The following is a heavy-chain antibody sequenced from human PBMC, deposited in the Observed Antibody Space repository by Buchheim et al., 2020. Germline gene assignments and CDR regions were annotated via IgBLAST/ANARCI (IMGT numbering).Heavy chain of an antibody. CDR3: AAGYYDRGAFDI. CDR1: GFAVNTNY. J-gene: IGHJ3*02. CDR2: IFSGGST. Sequence: DVQLVESGGRLVQPGGSLRLSCAASGFAVNTNYMTWVRQAPGKGLQWVSIIFSGGSTSYADSVKGRFSISRDNSRNTVSLQMNSLRVEDTAVYFCAAGYYDRGAFDIWGKGT. D-gene: IGHD3-22*01. V-gene: IGHV3-66*02.